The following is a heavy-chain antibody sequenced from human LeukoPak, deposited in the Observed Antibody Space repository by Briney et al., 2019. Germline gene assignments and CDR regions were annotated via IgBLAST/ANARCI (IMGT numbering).Heavy chain of an antibody. J-gene: IGHJ4*02. Sequence: SGGSLRLSCAASGFTFSSYWMSWVRQAPGKGLEWVANIKQDGSNKYYADSVKGRFTISRDNSKNTLYLQMNSLRAEDTAVYYCAKLLYYSLDYWGQGTLVTVSS. D-gene: IGHD2/OR15-2a*01. CDR3: AKLLYYSLDY. CDR1: GFTFSSYW. V-gene: IGHV3-7*01. CDR2: IKQDGSNK.